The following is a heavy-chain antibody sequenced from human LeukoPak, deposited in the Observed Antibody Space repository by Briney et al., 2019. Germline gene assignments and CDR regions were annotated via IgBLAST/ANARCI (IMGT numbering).Heavy chain of an antibody. J-gene: IGHJ4*02. V-gene: IGHV3-30-3*01. CDR2: ISYDGSNK. CDR1: GFTLSSYA. CDR3: ARGAYYYDSSGYY. D-gene: IGHD3-22*01. Sequence: GGSLRLSCAASGFTLSSYAMHWVRQAPGKGLEWVAVISYDGSNKYYADSVKGRFTISRDNSKNTLYLQMNSLRAEDTAVYYCARGAYYYDSSGYYWGQGTLVTVSS.